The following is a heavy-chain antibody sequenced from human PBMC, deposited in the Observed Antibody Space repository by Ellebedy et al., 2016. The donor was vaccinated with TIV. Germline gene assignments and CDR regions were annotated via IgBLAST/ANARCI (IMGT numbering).Heavy chain of an antibody. CDR3: ARDGAYNYDTYWYFDL. V-gene: IGHV3-48*02. CDR2: ISTGSRNI. D-gene: IGHD5-18*01. Sequence: GGSLRLSCEASGFTFSNSNLNWVRQAPGKGLEWVSYISTGSRNIYYADSVKGRFTISRDNAKNSLYLHMNSLRDEDTAVYYCARDGAYNYDTYWYFDLWGRGTLVTASS. CDR1: GFTFSNSN. J-gene: IGHJ2*01.